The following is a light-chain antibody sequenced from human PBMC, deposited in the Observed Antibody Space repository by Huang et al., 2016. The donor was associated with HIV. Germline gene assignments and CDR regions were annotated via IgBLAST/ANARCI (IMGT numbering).Light chain of an antibody. V-gene: IGKV3-20*01. J-gene: IGKJ3*01. CDR2: GAS. CDR1: QSVSSNY. Sequence: IVLTQSPGTLSLSPGGRATLSCRASQSVSSNYLALYQHKPGQAPRLLIFGASSRATGIPDRFSGSGSGTDFTLTISRLEPEDFAVYYCQQYGDSPPAFGPGTKVDIK. CDR3: QQYGDSPPA.